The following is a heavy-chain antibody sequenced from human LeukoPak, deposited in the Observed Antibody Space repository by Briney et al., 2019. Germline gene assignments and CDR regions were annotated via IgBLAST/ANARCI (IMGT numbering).Heavy chain of an antibody. CDR2: IYSDGSI. V-gene: IGHV3-53*01. D-gene: IGHD2-8*01. CDR3: AKPGGPGVAARGAFDL. Sequence: GGSLRLSCAASGFSVSANHMSWVRQATGRGVDWVSTIYSDGSIYYADSVKGRFTISRDNSKNTLYLQMNSLRVEDTAVYYCAKPGGPGVAARGAFDLWGQGTLVTVSS. CDR1: GFSVSANH. J-gene: IGHJ3*01.